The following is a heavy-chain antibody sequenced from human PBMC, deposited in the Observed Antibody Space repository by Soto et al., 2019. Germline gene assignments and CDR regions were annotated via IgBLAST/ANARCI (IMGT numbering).Heavy chain of an antibody. CDR3: AKEESYYDFWSGYYAYYGMDV. V-gene: IGHV3-23*01. CDR2: ISGSGGST. Sequence: GGSLRLSCAASGFTFSSYAMSWVRQAPGKGLEWVSAISGSGGSTYYADSVKGRFTISRDNSKNTLYLQMNSLRAEDTAVYYCAKEESYYDFWSGYYAYYGMDVWGQGTTVTVSS. D-gene: IGHD3-3*01. J-gene: IGHJ6*02. CDR1: GFTFSSYA.